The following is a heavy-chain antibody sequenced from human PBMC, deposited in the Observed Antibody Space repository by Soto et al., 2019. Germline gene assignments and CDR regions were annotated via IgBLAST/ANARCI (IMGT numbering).Heavy chain of an antibody. CDR3: ARDPECGSYFDY. D-gene: IGHD2-21*01. CDR2: VNYNGIT. V-gene: IGHV4-61*01. CDR1: GGSVTSGSYY. Sequence: SETLPLTCTVSGGSVTSGSYYWSWIRQPPGKGLEWIGFVNYNGITNYNPSLKSRLTISRDTSKNQFTLKLRSVTAADTAVCYCARDPECGSYFDYWGQGTLVTVS. J-gene: IGHJ4*02.